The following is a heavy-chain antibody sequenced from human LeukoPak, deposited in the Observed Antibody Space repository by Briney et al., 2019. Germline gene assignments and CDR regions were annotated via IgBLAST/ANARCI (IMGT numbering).Heavy chain of an antibody. V-gene: IGHV3-23*01. D-gene: IGHD3-22*01. J-gene: IGHJ4*02. CDR3: ANDDSSGYNPPN. Sequence: GGSLRLSCAASGFTFSSYGMSWVRQAPGKGLEWVSAISGSGGSTYYADSVKGRFTISRDNSKNTLYLQMNSLRAEDTAVYHCANDDSSGYNPPNWGQGTLVTASS. CDR1: GFTFSSYG. CDR2: ISGSGGST.